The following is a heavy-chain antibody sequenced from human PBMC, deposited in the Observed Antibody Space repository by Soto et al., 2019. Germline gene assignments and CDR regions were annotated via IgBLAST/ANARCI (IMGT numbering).Heavy chain of an antibody. Sequence: QITLKESGPSLIKPTQTLTLTCTFSGFSLSTSGVGVGWIRQPPGKALEWLALIYWDDDVRYSPSLNSRLTVTQDTSKNQVLLTMTNMDPVDTATYYCARSRYSNAWYHKATFDFWGQGTLVSVSS. CDR1: GFSLSTSGVG. CDR2: IYWDDDV. CDR3: ARSRYSNAWYHKATFDF. J-gene: IGHJ4*02. D-gene: IGHD1-26*01. V-gene: IGHV2-5*02.